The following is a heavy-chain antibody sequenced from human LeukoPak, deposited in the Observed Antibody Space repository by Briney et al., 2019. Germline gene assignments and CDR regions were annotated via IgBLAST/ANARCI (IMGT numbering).Heavy chain of an antibody. CDR2: ITSSSSI. D-gene: IGHD3-10*01. CDR1: GFTFTGYS. CDR3: ARGATYGSGKFLDY. V-gene: IGHV3-48*01. Sequence: GGSLRLSCAASGFTFTGYSMNWVRQAPGKGLEWISYITSSSSIYYADSVKGRFTISRDNAKNSLYLQMNSLRAEDTAVYYCARGATYGSGKFLDYWGQGTLLTVFS. J-gene: IGHJ4*02.